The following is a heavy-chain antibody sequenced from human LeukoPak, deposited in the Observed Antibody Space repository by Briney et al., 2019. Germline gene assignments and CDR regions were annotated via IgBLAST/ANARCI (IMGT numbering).Heavy chain of an antibody. CDR2: ISSSGSTI. CDR3: AKDVYNWNFYFDY. CDR1: GFTFSDYY. D-gene: IGHD1-7*01. J-gene: IGHJ4*02. V-gene: IGHV3-11*01. Sequence: GGSLRLSCAASGFTFSDYYMSWIRQAPGKGLEWVSYISSSGSTIYYADSVKGRFTISRDNSKKTLYLQMNSLRAEDTAIFYCAKDVYNWNFYFDYWGQGTLVTVSS.